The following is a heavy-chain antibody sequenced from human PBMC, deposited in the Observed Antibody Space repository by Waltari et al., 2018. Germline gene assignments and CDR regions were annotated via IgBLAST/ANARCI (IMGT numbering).Heavy chain of an antibody. Sequence: EVQVVESGGGLVQPGGSLRLSCAASGFTVSSNYMNWVRQAPGKGLEWVSVIYSGGETYYADSVKGRFTMSRDNSENTLFLQMNSLRPEDTAVYYCARSKGVVPAAIYNWGQGTLVTVSS. CDR3: ARSKGVVPAAIYN. D-gene: IGHD2-2*01. CDR2: IYSGGET. CDR1: GFTVSSNY. V-gene: IGHV3-66*02. J-gene: IGHJ4*02.